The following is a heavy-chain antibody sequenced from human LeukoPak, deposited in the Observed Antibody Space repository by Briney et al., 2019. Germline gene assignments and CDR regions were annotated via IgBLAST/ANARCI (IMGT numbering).Heavy chain of an antibody. D-gene: IGHD1-26*01. V-gene: IGHV3-21*01. CDR3: ARWLVGALKPGAFDI. J-gene: IGHJ3*02. CDR2: ISSSSNYM. Sequence: PGGSLRLSRAASEFTFIGYSMNWVRQAPGKGLEWVSSISSSSNYMYYADSVKGRFTISRDNAKNSLYLQMNSLRAEDTAVYYCARWLVGALKPGAFDIWGQGTMVTVSS. CDR1: EFTFIGYS.